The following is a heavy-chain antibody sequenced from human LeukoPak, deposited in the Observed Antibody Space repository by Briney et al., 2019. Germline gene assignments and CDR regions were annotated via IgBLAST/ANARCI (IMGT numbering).Heavy chain of an antibody. CDR2: IYPGDSDT. D-gene: IGHD4-23*01. Sequence: GESLKISCKGSGYSFTSNWIAWVRQMPGKGLGWMGIIYPGDSDTRYSPSFQGQVTISADKSISTTYLQWGSLKASDTAMYYCAKEGTTVVRRGYGMDVWGQGTSVTVSS. CDR3: AKEGTTVVRRGYGMDV. V-gene: IGHV5-51*01. CDR1: GYSFTSNW. J-gene: IGHJ6*02.